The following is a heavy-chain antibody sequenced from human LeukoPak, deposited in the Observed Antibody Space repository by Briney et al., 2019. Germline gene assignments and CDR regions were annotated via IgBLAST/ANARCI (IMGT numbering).Heavy chain of an antibody. D-gene: IGHD1-26*01. Sequence: GGSLRLSCAASGFTFSSYGMHWVRQAPGKGLEWVAFIRYDGSNKYYADSVKGRFTISRDNSKNTLYLQMNSLRAEDTAVYYCANFIVGATSSGYWGQGTLVTVSS. CDR3: ANFIVGATSSGY. J-gene: IGHJ4*02. V-gene: IGHV3-30*02. CDR2: IRYDGSNK. CDR1: GFTFSSYG.